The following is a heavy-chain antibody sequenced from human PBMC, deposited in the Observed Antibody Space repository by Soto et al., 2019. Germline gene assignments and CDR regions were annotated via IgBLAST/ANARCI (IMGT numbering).Heavy chain of an antibody. V-gene: IGHV4-31*03. CDR1: GDSISTGGYY. Sequence: LSLTCTVSGDSISTGGYYWSWLRQHPGKGLEWIGYIYYSGSTYYNPSLKSRFTISVDTSKNQFSLKLSSVTAADTAVYYCARTRLDIVVVPAAIEFDPWGQGTLVTVSS. J-gene: IGHJ5*02. D-gene: IGHD2-2*02. CDR2: IYYSGST. CDR3: ARTRLDIVVVPAAIEFDP.